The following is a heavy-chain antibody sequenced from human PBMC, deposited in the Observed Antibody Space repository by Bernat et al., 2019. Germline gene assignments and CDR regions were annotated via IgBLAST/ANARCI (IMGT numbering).Heavy chain of an antibody. J-gene: IGHJ6*02. CDR2: IWYDGSNK. Sequence: VQLLESGGGLVQPGGSLRLSCAASGFTFSSYGMHWVRQAPGKGLEWVAVIWYDGSNKYYADSVKGRFTISRDNSKNTLYLQMNSLRAEDTAVYYCARGVGLLWFGELFGYYGMDVWGQGTTVTVSS. D-gene: IGHD3-10*01. CDR3: ARGVGLLWFGELFGYYGMDV. CDR1: GFTFSSYG. V-gene: IGHV3-33*01.